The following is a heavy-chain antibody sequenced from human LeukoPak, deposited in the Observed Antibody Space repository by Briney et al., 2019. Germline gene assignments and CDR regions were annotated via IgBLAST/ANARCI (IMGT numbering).Heavy chain of an antibody. CDR2: ISAYNGDT. J-gene: IGHJ4*02. Sequence: GASVKVSCKASGYIFASYGISWVRQAPGQGLEWMGWISAYNGDTKYAQNLQGGVTLTTDTSTGTAYMELRSLTSDDTALYYCARDTALIITPGGPDYWGRGTLITVSS. V-gene: IGHV1-18*01. D-gene: IGHD3-10*01. CDR3: ARDTALIITPGGPDY. CDR1: GYIFASYG.